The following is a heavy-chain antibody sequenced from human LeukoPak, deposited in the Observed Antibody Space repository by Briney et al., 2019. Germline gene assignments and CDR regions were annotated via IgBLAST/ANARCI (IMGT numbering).Heavy chain of an antibody. D-gene: IGHD1-26*01. CDR3: ARRPRNSGSYDGPSGLDY. CDR2: INHSGST. CDR1: GGSFCGYY. Sequence: PSETLSLTCAVYGGSFCGYYWSWIRQPPGKGLEWIGEINHSGSTNYNPSLKSRVTISVDTSKNQFSLKLSSATAADTAVYYCARRPRNSGSYDGPSGLDYWGQGTLVTVSS. J-gene: IGHJ4*02. V-gene: IGHV4-34*01.